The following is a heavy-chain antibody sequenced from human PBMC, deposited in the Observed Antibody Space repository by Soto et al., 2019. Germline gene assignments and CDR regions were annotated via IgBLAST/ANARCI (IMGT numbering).Heavy chain of an antibody. V-gene: IGHV3-30-3*01. CDR2: ISYDGSNK. CDR1: GFTFSSYA. CDR3: ANMYSSGCSPRNYH. Sequence: GGSLRLSCAASGFTFSSYAMHWVRQAPGKGLGWVAVISYDGSNKYYADSVKGRFTISRDNSKNTLYLQMNSLRAEDTAVYYCANMYSSGCSPRNYHWGQGSLVTVSS. D-gene: IGHD6-19*01. J-gene: IGHJ4*02.